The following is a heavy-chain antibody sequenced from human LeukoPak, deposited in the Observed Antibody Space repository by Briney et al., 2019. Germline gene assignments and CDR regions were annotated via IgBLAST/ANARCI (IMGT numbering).Heavy chain of an antibody. D-gene: IGHD2-15*01. CDR2: ISSSGSTI. CDR3: ARSKYCSGGSCYSDYYGMDV. J-gene: IGHJ6*02. V-gene: IGHV3-11*04. CDR1: GFTFSDYY. Sequence: NSGGSLRLSCAASGFTFSDYYMSWIRQAPGKGLEWVSYISSSGSTIYYADSVKGRFTISRDNAKNSLYLQMNSLRAEDTAVYYCARSKYCSGGSCYSDYYGMDVWGQGTTVTVSS.